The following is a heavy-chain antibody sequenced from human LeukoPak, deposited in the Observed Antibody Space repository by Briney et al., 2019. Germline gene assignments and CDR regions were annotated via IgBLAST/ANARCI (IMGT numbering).Heavy chain of an antibody. CDR3: VRDRAAAGFILLDY. D-gene: IGHD6-13*01. J-gene: IGHJ4*02. CDR1: GGTFSSYA. Sequence: SVKVSCKASGGTFSSYAISWVRQAPGQGLEWMGGIIPIFGTANYAQKFQGRVTMTTDTSTSTAYVELRSLTSDDTAVYYCVRDRAAAGFILLDYWGQGTLVTVSS. CDR2: IIPIFGTA. V-gene: IGHV1-69*05.